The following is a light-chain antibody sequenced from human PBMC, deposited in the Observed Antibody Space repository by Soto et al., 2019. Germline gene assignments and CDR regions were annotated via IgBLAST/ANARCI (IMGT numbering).Light chain of an antibody. Sequence: QSALTQPASVSGSPGQSITISCTGTSSDVGGYNYVSWYQQHPGKAPKLMIYDVSNRPSGVSNRFSGSKSGNTASLTISGLQAEDEADYSCSSYTSNRTQVFGTGTKVTVL. V-gene: IGLV2-14*01. CDR2: DVS. J-gene: IGLJ1*01. CDR1: SSDVGGYNY. CDR3: SSYTSNRTQV.